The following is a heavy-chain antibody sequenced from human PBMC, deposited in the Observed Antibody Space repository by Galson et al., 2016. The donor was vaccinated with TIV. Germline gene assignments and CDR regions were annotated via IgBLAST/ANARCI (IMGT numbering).Heavy chain of an antibody. CDR3: ARDLPCGGSCYFFDD. CDR1: GGIFNNYA. Sequence: SVKVSCKASGGIFNNYAINWVRQAPGQGLKWMGGILPISATTNYAQNFQGRVAISTDESTSTVYMELSSLRSEDAAVYFCARDLPCGGSCYFFDDWGQGTLVTVSS. J-gene: IGHJ4*02. CDR2: ILPISATT. V-gene: IGHV1-69*05. D-gene: IGHD2-15*01.